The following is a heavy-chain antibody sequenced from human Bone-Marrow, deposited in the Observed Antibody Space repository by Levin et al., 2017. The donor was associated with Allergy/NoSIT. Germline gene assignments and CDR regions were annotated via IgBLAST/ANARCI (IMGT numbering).Heavy chain of an antibody. V-gene: IGHV1-2*06. CDR2: INPNSGGT. CDR3: ARNPRGIAAAGAVLGYYYYYYMDG. D-gene: IGHD6-13*01. CDR1: GYTFTGYY. J-gene: IGHJ6*03. Sequence: ASVKVSCKASGYTFTGYYMHWVRQAPGQGLEWMGRINPNSGGTNYAQKFQGRVTMTRDTSISTAYMELSRLRSDDTAVYYCARNPRGIAAAGAVLGYYYYYYMDGWGKGTTVTVSS.